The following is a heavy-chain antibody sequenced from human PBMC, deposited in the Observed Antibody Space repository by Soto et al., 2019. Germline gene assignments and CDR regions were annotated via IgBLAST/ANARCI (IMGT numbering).Heavy chain of an antibody. V-gene: IGHV3-30-3*01. CDR3: AREGSYGFWVQQAPSYYFDY. D-gene: IGHD5-18*01. CDR1: GFTFSSYA. CDR2: ISYDGSNK. Sequence: TGGSLRLSCAASGFTFSSYAMHWVRQAPGKGLEWVAVISYDGSNKYYADSVKGRFTISRDNSKNTLYLQMNSLRAEDTAVYYCAREGSYGFWVQQAPSYYFDYWGQGTLVTVSS. J-gene: IGHJ4*02.